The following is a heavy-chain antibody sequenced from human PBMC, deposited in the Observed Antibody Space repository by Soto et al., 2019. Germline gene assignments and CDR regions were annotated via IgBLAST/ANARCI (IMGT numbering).Heavy chain of an antibody. V-gene: IGHV3-21*01. CDR2: ISSSSSYI. CDR3: ASFAGEYYDSSPQLDY. D-gene: IGHD3-22*01. CDR1: GFTFSSYS. J-gene: IGHJ4*02. Sequence: GGSLRLSCAASGFTFSSYSMNWVRQAPGKGLEWVSSISSSSSYIYYADSVKGRFTISRDNAKNSLYLQMNSLRAEDTAVYYCASFAGEYYDSSPQLDYWGQGTLVTVSS.